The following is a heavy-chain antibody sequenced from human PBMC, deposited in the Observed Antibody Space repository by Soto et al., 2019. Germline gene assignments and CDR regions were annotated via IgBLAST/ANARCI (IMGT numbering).Heavy chain of an antibody. Sequence: GGSLRLSCAASGFTFISYSMNWVRQAPGKGLEWVSSISSSSSYIYYADSVKGRFTISRDNAKNSLYLQMNSLRAEDTAVYYCARRYSSSSGHFDYWGQGTLVTVSS. J-gene: IGHJ4*02. D-gene: IGHD6-6*01. CDR2: ISSSSSYI. CDR3: ARRYSSSSGHFDY. V-gene: IGHV3-21*01. CDR1: GFTFISYS.